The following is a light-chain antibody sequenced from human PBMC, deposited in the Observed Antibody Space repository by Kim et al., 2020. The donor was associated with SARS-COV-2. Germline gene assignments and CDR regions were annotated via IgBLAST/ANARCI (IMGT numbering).Light chain of an antibody. CDR1: QTVSSSY. CDR3: QQYGDSPRT. CDR2: GAS. Sequence: SPGERATLSCRASQTVSSSYLAWYQQKPGQAPRLLIYGASSRATAIPDRFSRSGSGTDFTLTISRLEPEDFAVYFCQQYGDSPRTFGQGTKVDIK. J-gene: IGKJ1*01. V-gene: IGKV3-20*01.